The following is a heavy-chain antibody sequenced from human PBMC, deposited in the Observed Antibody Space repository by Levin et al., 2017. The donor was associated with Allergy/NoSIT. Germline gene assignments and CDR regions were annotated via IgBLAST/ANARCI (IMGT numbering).Heavy chain of an antibody. CDR2: INSDGSYT. J-gene: IGHJ4*02. CDR1: GFTFSSYW. CDR3: ARDRDYGGNRFDY. D-gene: IGHD4-23*01. Sequence: PGGSLRLSCTASGFTFSSYWMHWVRQGPGKGLVWVSRINSDGSYTNYADSVKGRFTISRDNAKNTLYLQLNSLRAEDTAVYYCARDRDYGGNRFDYWGQGTLVTVSS. V-gene: IGHV3-74*01.